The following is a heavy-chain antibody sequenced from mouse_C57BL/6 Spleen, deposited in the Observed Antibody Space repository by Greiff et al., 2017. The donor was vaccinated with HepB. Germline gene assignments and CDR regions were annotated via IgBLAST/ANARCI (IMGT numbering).Heavy chain of an antibody. CDR3: ARHREDYYDSSPFAY. Sequence: EVQGVESGGDLVKPGGSLKLSCAASGFTFSSYGMSWVRQTPDKRLEWVATISSGGSYTYYPDSVKGRFTISRDNAKHTLYLQMSSLKSEDTAMYYGARHREDYYDSSPFAYWGQGTLVTVSA. CDR1: GFTFSSYG. V-gene: IGHV5-6*01. J-gene: IGHJ3*01. D-gene: IGHD1-1*01. CDR2: ISSGGSYT.